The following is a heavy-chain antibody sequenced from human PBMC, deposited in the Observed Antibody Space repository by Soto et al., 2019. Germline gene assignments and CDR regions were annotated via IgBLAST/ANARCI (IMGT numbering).Heavy chain of an antibody. CDR3: ASGGRYYYYYGMDV. Sequence: ASVKVSCKASGYTFTSYAMHWVRQAPGQRLEWMGWINAGNGNTKYSQKFQGRVTITRDTSASTAYMELSSLRSEDTAVYYCASGGRYYYYYGMDVWGQGIQVTVSS. CDR2: INAGNGNT. V-gene: IGHV1-3*01. CDR1: GYTFTSYA. D-gene: IGHD2-15*01. J-gene: IGHJ6*02.